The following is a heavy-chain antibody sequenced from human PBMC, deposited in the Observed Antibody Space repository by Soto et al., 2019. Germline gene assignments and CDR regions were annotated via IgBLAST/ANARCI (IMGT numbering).Heavy chain of an antibody. J-gene: IGHJ5*02. CDR2: LYYGGST. D-gene: IGHD1-26*01. Sequence: ETLSLTCSXXXVSINSVXXXXGWVRQSPGKGLEWIGSLYYGGSTFYNPSLKSSVTISLDTSKNQFSLRLTSVTAADTAIYYCARQLPVGATSWFDPWGQGTLVTVSS. V-gene: IGHV4-39*01. CDR3: ARQLPVGATSWFDP. CDR1: XVSINSVXXX.